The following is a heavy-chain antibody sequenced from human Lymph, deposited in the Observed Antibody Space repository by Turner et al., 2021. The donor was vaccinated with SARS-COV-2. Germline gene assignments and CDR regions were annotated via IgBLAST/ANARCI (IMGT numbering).Heavy chain of an antibody. CDR3: ARDLVGDSSGARFQH. CDR1: GFPFITYA. V-gene: IGHV3-30-3*01. D-gene: IGHD1-26*01. CDR2: ISYDGSNK. Sequence: QVQLLVSGGGVVQPGRSLRLSCAVSGFPFITYAMHWVPQAPGKGLEWVAVISYDGSNKYYADTEKGRFTISRDNSKNKLYMQRNSLRVEDTAVYYCARDLVGDSSGARFQHWGQGTLVTVSS. J-gene: IGHJ1*01.